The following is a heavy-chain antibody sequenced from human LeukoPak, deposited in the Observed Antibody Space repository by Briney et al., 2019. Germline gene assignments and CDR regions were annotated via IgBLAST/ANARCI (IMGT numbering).Heavy chain of an antibody. Sequence: GGSLRLSCAASGFTFSSYGTHWVRQAPGKGLEWVAFIRYDGSEKYYADSVKGRFTISRDNSKNTLYLQMNSLRVEDTAVYYCAARDFWSGLASDYWGQGTLVTVSS. V-gene: IGHV3-30*02. CDR2: IRYDGSEK. CDR1: GFTFSSYG. D-gene: IGHD3-3*01. J-gene: IGHJ4*02. CDR3: AARDFWSGLASDY.